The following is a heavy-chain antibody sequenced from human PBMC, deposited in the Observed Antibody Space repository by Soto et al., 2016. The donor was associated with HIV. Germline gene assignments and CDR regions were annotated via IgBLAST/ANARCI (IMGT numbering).Heavy chain of an antibody. D-gene: IGHD3-22*01. CDR1: GFTFSSYA. J-gene: IGHJ4*02. V-gene: IGHV3-23*01. CDR3: AKGDYYDSSGFIDY. CDR2: ISGSGGST. Sequence: EVQLLESGGGLVQPGGSLRLSCAASGFTFSSYAMSWVRQAPGKGLEWVSAISGSGGSTYYADSVKGRFTISRDNSKNTLYLQMNSLRAEDTAVYYCAKGDYYDSSGFIDYWAREPWSPSP.